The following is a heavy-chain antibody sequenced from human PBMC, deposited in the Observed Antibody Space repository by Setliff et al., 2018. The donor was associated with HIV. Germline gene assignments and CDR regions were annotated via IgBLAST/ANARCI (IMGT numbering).Heavy chain of an antibody. CDR3: ARSKGHLYYDDDTGYVLRAFDI. J-gene: IGHJ3*02. D-gene: IGHD3-22*01. CDR2: ISSGGEIM. CDR1: GFTFSSYS. Sequence: PGGSLRLSCAASGFTFSSYSMNWVRQAPGKGLEWVSAISSGGEIMFYADSVKGRFTISRDNSKNTLYLQMISLRAEDTAVYCCARSKGHLYYDDDTGYVLRAFDIWGQGTMVTVSS. V-gene: IGHV3-23*01.